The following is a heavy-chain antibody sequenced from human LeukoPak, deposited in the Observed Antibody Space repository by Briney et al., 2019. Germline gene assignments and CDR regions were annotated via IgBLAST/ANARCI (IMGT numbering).Heavy chain of an antibody. V-gene: IGHV4-34*01. J-gene: IGHJ4*02. CDR1: GGSFSGYY. CDR3: ARGTDYYDSSGYPKAFDY. D-gene: IGHD3-22*01. Sequence: KPSETLSLTCAVYGGSFSGYYWSWIRQPPGKGLEWIGEINHSGSTNYNPSLKSRVTISVDTSKNQFSLKLGSVTAADTAVYYCARGTDYYDSSGYPKAFDYWGQGTLVTVSS. CDR2: INHSGST.